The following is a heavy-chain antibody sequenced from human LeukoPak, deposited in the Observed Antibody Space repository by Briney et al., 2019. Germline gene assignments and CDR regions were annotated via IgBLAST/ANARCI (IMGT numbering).Heavy chain of an antibody. CDR3: ARAPHYDSSGYYGY. CDR2: INHSGST. Sequence: SETLSLTCTVSGGSISSGDYYWSWIRQPPGKGLEWIGEINHSGSTNYNPSLKSRVTISVDTSKNQFSLKLSSVTAADTAVYYCARAPHYDSSGYYGYWGQGTLVTVSS. D-gene: IGHD3-22*01. V-gene: IGHV4-39*07. J-gene: IGHJ4*02. CDR1: GGSISSGDYY.